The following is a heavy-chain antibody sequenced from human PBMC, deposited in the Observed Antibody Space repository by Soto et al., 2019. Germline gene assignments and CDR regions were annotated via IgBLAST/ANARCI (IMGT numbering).Heavy chain of an antibody. CDR3: AREGVSFDAFDV. D-gene: IGHD3-3*01. Sequence: SLRLSCAVSGFIFSSFEMNWVRQAPGKGLEWVSYISEGGSTIYYADSVKGRFTISRDNARNSMYLQMSSLRAEDTAVYYCAREGVSFDAFDVWGQGTMVTVSS. CDR1: GFIFSSFE. CDR2: ISEGGSTI. J-gene: IGHJ3*01. V-gene: IGHV3-48*03.